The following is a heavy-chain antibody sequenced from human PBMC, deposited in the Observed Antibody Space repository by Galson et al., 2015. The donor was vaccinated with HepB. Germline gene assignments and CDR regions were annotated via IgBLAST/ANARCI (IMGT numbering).Heavy chain of an antibody. CDR2: IDPDGSST. V-gene: IGHV3-74*01. CDR1: GFTFSTYW. J-gene: IGHJ4*02. Sequence: SLRLSCAASGFTFSTYWMNWVRQAPGKGLMWVSRIDPDGSSTTYADSVRGRFTISRDNAKNTLSLQMNSLSDEDTAVYYWARGLPGDPPGFDSWGQGTLAAVSS. CDR3: ARGLPGDPPGFDS. D-gene: IGHD2-21*01.